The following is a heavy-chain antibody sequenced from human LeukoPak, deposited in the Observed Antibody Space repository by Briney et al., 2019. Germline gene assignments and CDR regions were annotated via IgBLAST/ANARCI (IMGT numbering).Heavy chain of an antibody. CDR1: GGSISTYY. J-gene: IGHJ3*02. CDR2: IYYSGNT. CDR3: ARRLGYSGYDDAFDI. Sequence: SETLSLTCTVSGGSISTYYWSWIRQPPGKGLEWIGSIYYSGNTNYKPSLKSRVTISVDRSKNQFSLKLSSVTAADTAVYYCARRLGYSGYDDAFDIWGQGTMVTVSS. V-gene: IGHV4-59*12. D-gene: IGHD5-12*01.